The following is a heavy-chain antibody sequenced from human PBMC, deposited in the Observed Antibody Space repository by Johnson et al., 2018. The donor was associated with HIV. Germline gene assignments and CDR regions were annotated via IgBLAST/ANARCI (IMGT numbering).Heavy chain of an antibody. CDR3: VRDHRSNSYYDYVWGSYRYFGGGGFDI. CDR2: IRYDGSNK. J-gene: IGHJ3*02. D-gene: IGHD3-16*02. V-gene: IGHV3-30*02. CDR1: GMTVSSYY. Sequence: QVQLVESGGGLVQPGGSLRLSCGASGMTVSSYYMSWVRQAPGKGLEWVSVIRYDGSNKYYADSVKGRLTISIDNAKNSLYLQVNSLRAEDMTVYYCVRDHRSNSYYDYVWGSYRYFGGGGFDIWGQGTMVT.